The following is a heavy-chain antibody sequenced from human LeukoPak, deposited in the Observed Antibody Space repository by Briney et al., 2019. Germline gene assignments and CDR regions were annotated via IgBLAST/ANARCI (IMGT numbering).Heavy chain of an antibody. D-gene: IGHD6-19*01. V-gene: IGHV3-30-3*01. CDR2: ISYDGSNK. CDR1: GFTFSSYA. CDR3: AGLREQWLEHRPFDY. Sequence: GGSLRLSCAASGFTFSSYAMHWVRQAPGRGLEWVAVISYDGSNKYYADSVKGRFTISRDNFKNTLYLQMNSLRAEDTAVYYCAGLREQWLEHRPFDYWGQGTLVTVSS. J-gene: IGHJ4*02.